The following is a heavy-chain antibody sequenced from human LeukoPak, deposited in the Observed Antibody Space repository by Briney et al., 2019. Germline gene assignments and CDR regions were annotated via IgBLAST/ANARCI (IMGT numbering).Heavy chain of an antibody. CDR1: GFTFDDYA. CDR2: ISWNSGSI. Sequence: PGRSLRLSCAASGFTFDDYAMHWVRQAPGKGLEWVSGISWNSGSIGYADSVKGRFTISRDNAKNSLHLQMSSLRAEDTALYYCARRLSTTWAFDYWGQGTLVTVSS. CDR3: ARRLSTTWAFDY. D-gene: IGHD1-14*01. V-gene: IGHV3-9*01. J-gene: IGHJ4*02.